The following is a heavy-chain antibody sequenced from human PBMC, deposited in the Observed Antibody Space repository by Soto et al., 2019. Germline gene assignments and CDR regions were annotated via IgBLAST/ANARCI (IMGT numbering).Heavy chain of an antibody. CDR1: GFTFSSYA. V-gene: IGHV3-30-3*01. Sequence: QVQLVESGGGVVQPGRSLRLSCAASGFTFSSYAMHWVRQAPGKGLEWVAVISYDGSNKYYADSVKGRFTISRDNSKNPLFLQMNSLRAEDTAVYYGARDVIAARPNDFWGQGTLVTFSS. D-gene: IGHD6-6*01. CDR3: ARDVIAARPNDF. CDR2: ISYDGSNK. J-gene: IGHJ4*02.